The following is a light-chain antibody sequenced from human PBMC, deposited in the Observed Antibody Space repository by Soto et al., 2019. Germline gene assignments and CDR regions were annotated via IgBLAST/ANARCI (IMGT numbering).Light chain of an antibody. CDR3: QQRSNWPLT. CDR2: DAS. J-gene: IGKJ4*01. CDR1: QSVSSY. Sequence: EIVLTQSPATLSLSPGERATLSCRASQSVSSYLAWYQQKPGQAPRLLMSDASNRATGIPARFSGSGSGTDFTLTISSLEPEVLAVCYCQQRSNWPLTFGGGTSV. V-gene: IGKV3-11*01.